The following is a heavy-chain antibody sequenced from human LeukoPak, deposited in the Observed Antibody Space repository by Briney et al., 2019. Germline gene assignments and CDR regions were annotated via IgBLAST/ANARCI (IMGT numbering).Heavy chain of an antibody. J-gene: IGHJ4*02. CDR3: ARARDDSSGYYPSIYFDY. V-gene: IGHV4-30-2*01. CDR2: IYHSGST. D-gene: IGHD3-22*01. CDR1: GGSISSGGYS. Sequence: SETLSLTCAVSGGSISSGGYSWSWIRQPPGKGLEWIGYIYHSGSTYYNPSLKSRVTISVDRSKNQFSLKLSSVTAADTAVHYCARARDDSSGYYPSIYFDYWGQGTLVIVSS.